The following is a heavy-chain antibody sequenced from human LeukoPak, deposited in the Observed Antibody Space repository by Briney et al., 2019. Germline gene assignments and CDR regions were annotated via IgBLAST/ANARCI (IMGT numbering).Heavy chain of an antibody. V-gene: IGHV4-61*02. CDR1: GDFISSGSYY. J-gene: IGHJ4*02. Sequence: PSQTLSLTCTVSGDFISSGSYYWSWIRQPAGKGLEWIGRIYINGGTNYDPSLKSRVTISVDTSRNQFSLKLSSVTAADTAVYYCARDGNDYGDYWGQGTLVTVSS. CDR2: IYINGGT. D-gene: IGHD1-1*01. CDR3: ARDGNDYGDY.